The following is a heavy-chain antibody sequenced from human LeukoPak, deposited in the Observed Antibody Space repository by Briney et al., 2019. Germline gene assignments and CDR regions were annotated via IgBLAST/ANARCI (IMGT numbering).Heavy chain of an antibody. CDR3: ARSLYDFWSGYYTARYYGMVV. D-gene: IGHD3-3*01. Sequence: SETLSLTCTVSGGSISSYYWSWIRQPPGKGLEWIGYIYYSGSTNYNPSLKSRVTISVDTSKNQFSLKLSSVTAADTAVYYCARSLYDFWSGYYTARYYGMVVWGQGTTVTVSS. CDR2: IYYSGST. J-gene: IGHJ6*02. V-gene: IGHV4-59*01. CDR1: GGSISSYY.